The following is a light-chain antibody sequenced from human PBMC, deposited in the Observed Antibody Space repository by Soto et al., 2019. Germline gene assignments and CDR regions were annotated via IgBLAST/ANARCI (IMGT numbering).Light chain of an antibody. CDR2: EVS. Sequence: QSVLTQPAYVSGSPGQSITISCTGTSSDMGGYDYVSWYQQHPGKVPKLMIFEVSNRPSGVSYRFSGSKSGNTASLTISGLQAEDEADYYCSSYTGSSTLYVFGTGTKLTVL. CDR1: SSDMGGYDY. J-gene: IGLJ1*01. CDR3: SSYTGSSTLYV. V-gene: IGLV2-14*01.